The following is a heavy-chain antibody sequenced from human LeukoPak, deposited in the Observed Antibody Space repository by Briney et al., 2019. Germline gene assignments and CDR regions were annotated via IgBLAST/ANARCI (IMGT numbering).Heavy chain of an antibody. D-gene: IGHD3-22*01. J-gene: IGHJ3*02. V-gene: IGHV1-69*13. CDR3: ARDAPYYYDSSGPMGAFDI. CDR2: IIPIIGTA. Sequence: GASVKVSCKASGGTFSSYAISWVRQAPGQGLEWMGGIIPIIGTANYAQKFQGRVTITADESTSTAYMELSSLRSEDTAVYYCARDAPYYYDSSGPMGAFDIWGQGTMVTVSS. CDR1: GGTFSSYA.